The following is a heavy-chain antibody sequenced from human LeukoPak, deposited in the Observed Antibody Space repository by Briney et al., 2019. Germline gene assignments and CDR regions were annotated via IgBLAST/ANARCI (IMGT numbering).Heavy chain of an antibody. CDR3: ARTMVRGVIIYYFDY. J-gene: IGHJ4*02. CDR2: INPNSGGT. Sequence: ASVKVSCKASGYTFTGYHMHWVRQAPGQGLEWMGWINPNSGGTNYAQKFQGRVTMTRDTSISTAYMELSRLRSDDTAVYYCARTMVRGVIIYYFDYWGQGTLVTVSS. CDR1: GYTFTGYH. V-gene: IGHV1-2*02. D-gene: IGHD3-10*01.